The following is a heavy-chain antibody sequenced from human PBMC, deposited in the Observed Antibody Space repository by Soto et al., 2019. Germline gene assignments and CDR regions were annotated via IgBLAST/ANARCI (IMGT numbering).Heavy chain of an antibody. CDR2: IKQDGSET. D-gene: IGHD3-10*01. CDR3: XRGPEGFHPLSKKWFDP. Sequence: GGSLRLSCAASGFFFSSYCMSWVRQAPWKGLERVASIKQDGSETYYLDSVKGRFTFSRDNAKNSLDLQMSRMRAEDTAVYYCXRGPEGFHPLSKKWFDPWGQGTPVTVSS. J-gene: IGHJ5*02. V-gene: IGHV3-7*01. CDR1: GFFFSSYC.